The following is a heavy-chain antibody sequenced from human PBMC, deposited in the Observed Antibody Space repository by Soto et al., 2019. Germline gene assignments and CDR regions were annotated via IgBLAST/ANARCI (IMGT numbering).Heavy chain of an antibody. CDR2: INPNSGGT. CDR1: GYTFTDYY. J-gene: IGHJ6*02. CDR3: ARKLELRGSYYYYYDMDV. D-gene: IGHD1-7*01. V-gene: IGHV1-2*02. Sequence: ASVKVSCKASGYTFTDYYMHWVRQAPGQGLEWMGWINPNSGGTNYAQKFQGRVTMTRDTSISTAYMELGRLRSDDTAVYYCARKLELRGSYYYYYDMDVWGQGTTVTVYS.